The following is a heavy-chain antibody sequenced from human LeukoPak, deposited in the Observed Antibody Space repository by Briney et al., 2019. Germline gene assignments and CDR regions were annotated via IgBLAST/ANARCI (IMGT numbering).Heavy chain of an antibody. Sequence: PGRSLRLSCAASGFTFSSYGMHWVRQAPGKGLEWVAVISYDGSNKYYADSVKGRFTISRDNSKNTLYLQMNSLRAEDTAVYYCAKVKKHYGGNGLYYYGMDVWGQGTTVTVSS. CDR2: ISYDGSNK. CDR3: AKVKKHYGGNGLYYYGMDV. D-gene: IGHD4-23*01. J-gene: IGHJ6*02. V-gene: IGHV3-30*18. CDR1: GFTFSSYG.